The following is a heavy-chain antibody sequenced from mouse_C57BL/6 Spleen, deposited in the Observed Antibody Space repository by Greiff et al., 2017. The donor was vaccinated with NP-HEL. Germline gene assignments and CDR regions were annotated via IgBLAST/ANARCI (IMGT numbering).Heavy chain of an antibody. D-gene: IGHD2-4*01. J-gene: IGHJ4*01. Sequence: VQLQHPGAELVRPGTSVKLSCKASGYTFTSYWMHWVKQRPGQGLEWIGVIDPSDSYTNYNQKFKGKATLTVDTSSSTAYMQLSSLTSEDSAVYYCARHDYDRDYYAMDYWGQGTSVTVSS. V-gene: IGHV1-59*01. CDR3: ARHDYDRDYYAMDY. CDR2: IDPSDSYT. CDR1: GYTFTSYW.